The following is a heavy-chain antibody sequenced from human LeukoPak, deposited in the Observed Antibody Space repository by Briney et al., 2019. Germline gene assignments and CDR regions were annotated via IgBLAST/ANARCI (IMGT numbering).Heavy chain of an antibody. V-gene: IGHV3-30*04. CDR2: ISYDGSNK. CDR3: AKDRPDGMDV. Sequence: GGSLRLSCAASGFTFGNHAMHWVRQAPGKGLEWVAVISYDGSNKYYADSVKGRFTISRDNSKNTLYLQMNSLRAEDTAVYYCAKDRPDGMDVWGQGTTVTVSS. CDR1: GFTFGNHA. J-gene: IGHJ6*02.